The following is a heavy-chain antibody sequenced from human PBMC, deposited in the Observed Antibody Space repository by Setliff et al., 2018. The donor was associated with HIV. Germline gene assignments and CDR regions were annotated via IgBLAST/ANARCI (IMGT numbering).Heavy chain of an antibody. Sequence: VASVKVSCKTSGGTFTSDDINWVRQATGQGLEWMGWMNPNSANTGYAQRFQGRVTITADESTSTAYMDLSSLTSDDTAVYYCATSPRGTYYDILSGRPRGWFDPWGQGTLVTVSS. V-gene: IGHV1-8*03. D-gene: IGHD3-9*01. CDR1: GGTFTSDD. J-gene: IGHJ5*02. CDR3: ATSPRGTYYDILSGRPRGWFDP. CDR2: MNPNSANT.